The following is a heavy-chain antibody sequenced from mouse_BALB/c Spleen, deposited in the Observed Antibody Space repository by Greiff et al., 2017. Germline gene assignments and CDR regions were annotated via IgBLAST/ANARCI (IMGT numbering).Heavy chain of an antibody. Sequence: QVQLKQSGAELVRPGVSVKISCKGSGYTFTDYAMHWVKQSHAKSLEWIGVISTYYGDASYNQKFKGKATMTVDKSSSTAYMELARLTSEDSAIYYCARLGDYELYAMDYWGQGTSVTVSS. CDR1: GYTFTDYA. J-gene: IGHJ4*01. CDR2: ISTYYGDA. CDR3: ARLGDYELYAMDY. V-gene: IGHV1S137*01. D-gene: IGHD2-4*01.